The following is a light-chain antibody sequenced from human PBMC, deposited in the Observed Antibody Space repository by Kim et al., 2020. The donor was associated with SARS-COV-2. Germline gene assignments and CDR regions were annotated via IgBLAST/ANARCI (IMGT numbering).Light chain of an antibody. CDR3: AAWDDSLSGPGV. V-gene: IGLV1-47*01. Sequence: GVTIYCSGSSSNNGSNYVNWYQQLPGTAPKLLIYRNDRRPSGVPDRFSGSKSGTSASLAISGLRSEDEADYYCAAWDDSLSGPGVFGGGTQLTVL. J-gene: IGLJ3*02. CDR2: RND. CDR1: SSNNGSNY.